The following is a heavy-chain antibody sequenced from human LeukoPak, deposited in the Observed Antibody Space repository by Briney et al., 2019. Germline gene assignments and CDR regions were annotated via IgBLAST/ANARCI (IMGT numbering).Heavy chain of an antibody. CDR2: IDDSGSA. V-gene: IGHV4-59*01. D-gene: IGHD3-10*01. CDR3: VRDRAYGSGKNWFDP. Sequence: ASETLSLTCTVSGDSIRSYYWSWTRQPPGKGLEWIGHIDDSGSANRHPSLRSRVTISVDTSKNQFSLKLSSVTAADTAVYFCVRDRAYGSGKNWFDPWGQGTQVTVSS. J-gene: IGHJ5*02. CDR1: GDSIRSYY.